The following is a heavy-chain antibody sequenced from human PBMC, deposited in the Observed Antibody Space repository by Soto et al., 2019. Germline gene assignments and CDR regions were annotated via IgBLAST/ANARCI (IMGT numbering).Heavy chain of an antibody. J-gene: IGHJ5*02. CDR3: AKTYYDFWSGSSGWFDP. V-gene: IGHV3-23*01. D-gene: IGHD3-3*01. Sequence: GGSLRLSCAASGFTFSSYAMSWVRQAPGKGLEWVSAISGSGGSTYYADSVKGRFTISRDNSKNTRYLQMNSLRAEDTAVYYCAKTYYDFWSGSSGWFDPWGQGTLVTVSS. CDR1: GFTFSSYA. CDR2: ISGSGGST.